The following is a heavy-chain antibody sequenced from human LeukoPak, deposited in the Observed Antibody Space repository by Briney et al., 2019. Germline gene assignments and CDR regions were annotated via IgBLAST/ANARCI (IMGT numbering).Heavy chain of an antibody. D-gene: IGHD6-13*01. CDR3: ARLSPYSSSWYAYYCMDV. J-gene: IGHJ6*02. Sequence: PGGSLRLSCVASGFTFSSYWMSWVRQAPGKGLEWVANIKQDGAQNYYVDSVKGRFTITSDNAKKSLYLQMNILLADDTAVYYCARLSPYSSSWYAYYCMDVWGQGPAAMVSS. V-gene: IGHV3-7*04. CDR1: GFTFSSYW. CDR2: IKQDGAQN.